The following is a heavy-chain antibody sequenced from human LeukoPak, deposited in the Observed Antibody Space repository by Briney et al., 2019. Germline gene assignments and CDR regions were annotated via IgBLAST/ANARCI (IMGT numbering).Heavy chain of an antibody. V-gene: IGHV3-30*18. CDR3: AKGDGDLILSHGYFDL. D-gene: IGHD7-27*01. CDR2: ISYDGSNK. Sequence: PGGSLRLSCAASGFTFSSYGMHWVRQAPGKGLEWVAVISYDGSNKYYADSVKGRFTISRDNSKNTLYLQMNSLRAEDTAVYYCAKGDGDLILSHGYFDLWGRGTLVTVSS. CDR1: GFTFSSYG. J-gene: IGHJ2*01.